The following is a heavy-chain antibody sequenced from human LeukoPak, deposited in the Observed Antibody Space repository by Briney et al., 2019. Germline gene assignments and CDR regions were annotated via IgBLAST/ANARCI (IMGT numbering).Heavy chain of an antibody. CDR2: IYTSGTT. CDR3: ARVYCSGGSCYDSRGWFDP. D-gene: IGHD2-15*01. Sequence: SETLSLTCTVSGGPISSYYWSWIRQPAGKGLEWIGRIYTSGTTNYNPSLKSRVTISVDKSKNQFSLRLSSVTAADTAVYYCARVYCSGGSCYDSRGWFDPWGQGTLVTVSS. J-gene: IGHJ5*02. CDR1: GGPISSYY. V-gene: IGHV4-4*07.